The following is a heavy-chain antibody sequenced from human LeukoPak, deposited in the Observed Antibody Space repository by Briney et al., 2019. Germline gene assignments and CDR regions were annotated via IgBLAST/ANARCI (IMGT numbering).Heavy chain of an antibody. J-gene: IGHJ5*02. CDR2: IYYSGST. Sequence: PSETLSLTCTVSGGSVSSYYWSWIRQPPGKGLEWIGYIYYSGSTNYSPSLKSRVTISVDTSKNQFSLKLSSVTAADTAVYYCARVNDFWSGYYTNWFDPWGQGTLVTVSS. D-gene: IGHD3-3*01. V-gene: IGHV4-59*02. CDR3: ARVNDFWSGYYTNWFDP. CDR1: GGSVSSYY.